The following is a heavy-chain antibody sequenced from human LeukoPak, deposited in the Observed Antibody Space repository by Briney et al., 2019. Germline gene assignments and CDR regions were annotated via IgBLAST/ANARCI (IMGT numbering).Heavy chain of an antibody. CDR3: AKDKSGYDTYYYYYMDV. J-gene: IGHJ6*03. D-gene: IGHD5-12*01. V-gene: IGHV3-30*18. CDR1: GFTFSSYG. CDR2: ISYDGSNK. Sequence: GGSLRLSCAASGFTFSSYGMHWVRQAPGKGLEWVAVISYDGSNKYYADSVKGRFTISRDNSKNTLYLQMNSLRAEDAAVYYCAKDKSGYDTYYYYYMDVWGKGTTVTVSS.